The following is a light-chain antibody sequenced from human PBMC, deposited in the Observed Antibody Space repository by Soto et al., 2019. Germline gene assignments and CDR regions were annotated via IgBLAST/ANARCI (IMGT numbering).Light chain of an antibody. Sequence: EIVLTQSPGTLSLSPGERATLSCRGSQSVSSSYLAWYQQKPGQAPRLLIYGASSRATGIPDRFGGSGSGTDFTLTISRLEPEDFAVYYCQQFGNSPYTFGQGTRLEIK. V-gene: IGKV3-20*01. J-gene: IGKJ2*01. CDR1: QSVSSSY. CDR3: QQFGNSPYT. CDR2: GAS.